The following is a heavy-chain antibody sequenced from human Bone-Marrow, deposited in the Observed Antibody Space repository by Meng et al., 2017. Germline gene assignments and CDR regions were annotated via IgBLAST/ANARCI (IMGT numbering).Heavy chain of an antibody. CDR1: GFTFSSYG. CDR2: IWYDGSNK. Sequence: GGSLRLSCAASGFTFSSYGMHWVRQAPGKGLEWVAVIWYDGSNKYYADSVKGRFTISRDNSKNTLYLQMNSLRAEDTAVYYCVRKSDLEFYYYYYGMDVWGQGTTVTVSS. J-gene: IGHJ6*02. CDR3: VRKSDLEFYYYYYGMDV. V-gene: IGHV3-33*01. D-gene: IGHD2-21*02.